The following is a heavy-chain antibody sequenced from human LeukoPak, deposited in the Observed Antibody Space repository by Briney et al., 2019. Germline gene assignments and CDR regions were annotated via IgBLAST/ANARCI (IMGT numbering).Heavy chain of an antibody. J-gene: IGHJ6*04. CDR2: ISSSSKYI. CDR1: GFTFSSYS. V-gene: IGHV3-21*01. D-gene: IGHD3-10*01. CDR3: ARPVWFGELFYYGMDV. Sequence: GGSLRLSCAASGFTFSSYSMNWVRQAPGKGLEWVSSISSSSKYIYYADSVMGRFTISRDNAKNSLYLQMNSLRAEDTAVYYCARPVWFGELFYYGMDVWGKGTTVTVSS.